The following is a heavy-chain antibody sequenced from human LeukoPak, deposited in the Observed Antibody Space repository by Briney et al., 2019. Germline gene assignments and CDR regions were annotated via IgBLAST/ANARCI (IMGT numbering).Heavy chain of an antibody. V-gene: IGHV3-30-3*01. CDR3: ARYPNSGSQLPDYYYGMDV. CDR1: GFTFSSYA. J-gene: IGHJ6*02. CDR2: ISYDGSNK. D-gene: IGHD1-26*01. Sequence: GGSLRLSCAASGFTFSSYAMHWVPQASGKGLEWVAVISYDGSNKYYADSVKGRFTISRDNSKNTLYLQMNSLRAEDTAVYYCARYPNSGSQLPDYYYGMDVWGQGTTVTVSS.